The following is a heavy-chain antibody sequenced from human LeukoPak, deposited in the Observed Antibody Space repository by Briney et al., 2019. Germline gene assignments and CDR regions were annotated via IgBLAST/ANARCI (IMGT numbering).Heavy chain of an antibody. CDR2: IKQDGSEK. CDR1: GFTFSSYW. Sequence: GGSLRLSCAASGFTFSSYWMHWVRQAPGKGLEWVANIKQDGSEKYYVDSVKGRFTISRDNANNSLYLQMNSLRAEDTAVYYCARMSGIAVAAIWISYFDYWGQGTLVTVSS. CDR3: ARMSGIAVAAIWISYFDY. J-gene: IGHJ4*02. D-gene: IGHD6-19*01. V-gene: IGHV3-7*03.